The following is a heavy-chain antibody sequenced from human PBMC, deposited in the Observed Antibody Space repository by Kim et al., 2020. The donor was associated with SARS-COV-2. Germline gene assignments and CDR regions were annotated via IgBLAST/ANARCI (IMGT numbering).Heavy chain of an antibody. D-gene: IGHD6-13*01. J-gene: IGHJ4*02. Sequence: SETLSLTCAVSGGSISSSNWWSWVRQPPGKGLEWIGEIYHSGSTNYNPSLKSRVTISVDKSKNQFSLKLSSVTAADTAVYYCAACARWYGLRNFDYWGQGTLVTVSS. CDR3: AACARWYGLRNFDY. CDR2: IYHSGST. V-gene: IGHV4-4*02. CDR1: GGSISSSNW.